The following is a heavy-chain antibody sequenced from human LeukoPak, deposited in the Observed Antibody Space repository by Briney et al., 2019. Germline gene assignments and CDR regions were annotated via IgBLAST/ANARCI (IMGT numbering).Heavy chain of an antibody. CDR1: GYTFTSYG. D-gene: IGHD1-1*01. CDR3: ARMWDIRWERRLPGLIQYYFDY. J-gene: IGHJ4*02. CDR2: ISAYNGNT. Sequence: ASVKVSCKASGYTFTSYGISWVRQAPGQGLEWMGWISAYNGNTNYAQKLQGRVTMTTDTSTSTAYMELRSLRSDDTAVYYCARMWDIRWERRLPGLIQYYFDYWGQGTLVTVSS. V-gene: IGHV1-18*01.